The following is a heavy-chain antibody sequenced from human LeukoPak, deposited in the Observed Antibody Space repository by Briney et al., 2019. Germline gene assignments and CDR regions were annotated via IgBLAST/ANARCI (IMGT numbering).Heavy chain of an antibody. CDR3: ARGAKEGITMVRGVIMPAPYYYYMDV. J-gene: IGHJ6*03. CDR1: GYTFTSYD. D-gene: IGHD3-10*01. CDR2: MNPNSGNT. Sequence: ASVKVSCKASGYTFTSYDINWVRQATGQGLEWMGWMNPNSGNTGYAQKFQGRVTMTRNTSISTANMELSSLRSEDTAVYYCARGAKEGITMVRGVIMPAPYYYYMDVWGKGTTVTISS. V-gene: IGHV1-8*01.